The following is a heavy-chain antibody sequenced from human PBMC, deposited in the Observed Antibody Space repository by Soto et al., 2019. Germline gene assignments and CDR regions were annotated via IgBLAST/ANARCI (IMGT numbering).Heavy chain of an antibody. CDR3: ARGHYGMDV. CDR2: IKEDGSEK. J-gene: IGHJ6*02. CDR1: GFTFSNHW. V-gene: IGHV3-7*03. Sequence: PGGSLRLSCVASGFTFSNHWISWVRQAPGRGLEWVANIKEDGSEKYYMDPVKGRFTISRDNAENSVYPQMNSLRAEDTAVYYCARGHYGMDVWGQGTTVTVSS.